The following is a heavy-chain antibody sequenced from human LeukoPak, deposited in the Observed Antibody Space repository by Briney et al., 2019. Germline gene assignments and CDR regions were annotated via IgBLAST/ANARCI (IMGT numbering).Heavy chain of an antibody. V-gene: IGHV3-48*01. CDR2: INGRGGII. CDR3: AKDSSSTWFGGDSK. Sequence: GSLRLSCKASGFSFSNYYMNWVRQAPGKGLEWLSHINGRGGIINYADSVKGRFTISRDNSKNTLYLQMNSLRAEDTAVYYCAKDSSSTWFGGDSKWGQGTLVTVSS. CDR1: GFSFSNYY. D-gene: IGHD3-10*01. J-gene: IGHJ4*02.